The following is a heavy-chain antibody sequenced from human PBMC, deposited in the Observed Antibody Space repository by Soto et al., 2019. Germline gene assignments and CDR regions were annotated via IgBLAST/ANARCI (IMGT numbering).Heavy chain of an antibody. V-gene: IGHV3-23*01. Sequence: GGSLRLSCAASGFTFSSYAMSWVRQAPGKGLEWVSAISGSGGSTYYADSVKGRFTISRDNSKNTLYLQMNSLRAEDTAVYYCAKIREGRRTMEPNWFDTWGQGTLVTVSS. J-gene: IGHJ5*02. CDR2: ISGSGGST. D-gene: IGHD1-1*01. CDR3: AKIREGRRTMEPNWFDT. CDR1: GFTFSSYA.